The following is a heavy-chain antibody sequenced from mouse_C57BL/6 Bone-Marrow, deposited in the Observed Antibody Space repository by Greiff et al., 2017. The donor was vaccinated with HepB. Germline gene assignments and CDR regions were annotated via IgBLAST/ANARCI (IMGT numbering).Heavy chain of an antibody. J-gene: IGHJ2*01. CDR3: ARWAITTVVPDY. D-gene: IGHD1-1*01. Sequence: QVQLQQPGAELVRPGSSVKLSCQASGYTFTSYWMHWVKQRPIQGLEWIGNIDPSDSETHYNQKFKDKATLTVDKSSSTAYMQLSSLTSEDSAVYYCARWAITTVVPDYWGQGTTLTVSS. CDR1: GYTFTSYW. CDR2: IDPSDSET. V-gene: IGHV1-52*01.